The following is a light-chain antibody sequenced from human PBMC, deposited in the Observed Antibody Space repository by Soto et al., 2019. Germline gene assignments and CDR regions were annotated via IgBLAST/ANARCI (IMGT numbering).Light chain of an antibody. V-gene: IGKV3-15*01. Sequence: EILMTQSPTTLTVSPGERAALSCRASESVNTNLDWYQQRPGQAPRLPIYPASTRPTGIPARFSGSGSGTEFTLTISSLQPEDFEDYYCQHNYTWPWTFGRGTKVDIK. CDR2: PAS. CDR3: QHNYTWPWT. CDR1: ESVNTN. J-gene: IGKJ1*01.